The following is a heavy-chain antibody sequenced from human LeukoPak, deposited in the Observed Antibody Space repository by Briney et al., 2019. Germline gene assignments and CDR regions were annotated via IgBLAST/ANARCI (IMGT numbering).Heavy chain of an antibody. CDR3: ARVSVGSGYDAFEI. CDR1: GYXFSTYG. J-gene: IGHJ3*02. V-gene: IGHV1-18*01. CDR2: MSPGNGNT. D-gene: IGHD6-19*01. Sequence: ASVTVSCKASGYXFSTYGISWVRQAPGQGLEWMGWMSPGNGNTNYAQTLQGRVSMTRDTSTSTAYMQLRSLRSDDTAVYYCARVSVGSGYDAFEIWGQGTMVTVSS.